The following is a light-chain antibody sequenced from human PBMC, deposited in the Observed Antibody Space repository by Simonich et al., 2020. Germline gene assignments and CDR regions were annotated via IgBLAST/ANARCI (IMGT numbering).Light chain of an antibody. V-gene: IGKV1-39*01. CDR1: KSISSY. Sequence: DIQMTQSPSSLSASVGDRVTITCRASKSISSYLNWYQQKPGKAPKLLIYAASSLQIGVPSRFSGSGSGTDFTLTISSLQPEDFATYYCQQANSFPQTFGQGTKLEIK. J-gene: IGKJ2*01. CDR3: QQANSFPQT. CDR2: AAS.